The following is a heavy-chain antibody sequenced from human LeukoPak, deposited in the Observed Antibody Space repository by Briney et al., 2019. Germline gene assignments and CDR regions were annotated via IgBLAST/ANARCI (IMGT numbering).Heavy chain of an antibody. CDR3: ARSLRGYGGPYFDY. Sequence: GGSLRLSCAASGFTFSSYAMHWVRQAPGKGLEWVAVISYDGSNAYYADSVKGRFTVSRDNSKNTLYLQMNSLRAEDTAVYYCARSLRGYGGPYFDYWGQGTLVTVSS. J-gene: IGHJ4*02. V-gene: IGHV3-30-3*01. CDR2: ISYDGSNA. D-gene: IGHD4-23*01. CDR1: GFTFSSYA.